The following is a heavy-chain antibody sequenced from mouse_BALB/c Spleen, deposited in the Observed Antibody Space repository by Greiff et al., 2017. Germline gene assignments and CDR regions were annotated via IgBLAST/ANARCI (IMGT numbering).Heavy chain of an antibody. Sequence: EVKVEESGGGLVQPGGSMKLSCAASGFTFSDYRMDWVHHSTENGLEWVAEIRNKASNYATYYAESVKGRFTISRDDSKSSVYLQMNSLRAEDTGIYYCKVRAYYGNYALYAMDYWGQGTSVTVSS. CDR3: KVRAYYGNYALYAMDY. CDR1: GFTFSDYR. J-gene: IGHJ4*01. CDR2: IRNKASNYAT. D-gene: IGHD2-10*01. V-gene: IGHV6-5*02.